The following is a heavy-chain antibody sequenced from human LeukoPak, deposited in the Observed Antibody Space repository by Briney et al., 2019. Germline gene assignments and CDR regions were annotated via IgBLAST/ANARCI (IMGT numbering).Heavy chain of an antibody. J-gene: IGHJ4*02. CDR1: GFIFSNAC. D-gene: IGHD1-1*01. Sequence: GGSLRLSCAASGFIFSNACMAWVRQAPGKGPEWGGRIKSKTDGGDTDYAAPVKGRFPISRDDSKNTLHLPMNSLQTEETAIFFFVTNRDWRGPFDCWGQGTKVTVSS. CDR3: VTNRDWRGPFDC. CDR2: IKSKTDGGDT. V-gene: IGHV3-15*01.